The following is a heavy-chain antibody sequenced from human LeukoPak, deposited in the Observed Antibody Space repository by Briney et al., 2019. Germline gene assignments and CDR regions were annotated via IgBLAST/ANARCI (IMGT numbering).Heavy chain of an antibody. CDR1: GFTFSSYA. Sequence: PGGSLRLSCAASGFTFSSYAMSWVRQAPGKGLEWVSAISGSGGSTYYADSVKGRFTISRDNAKNSLYLQMNSLRAEDTAVYYCARDRRCYGSGSYYYMDVWGKGTTVTVSS. V-gene: IGHV3-23*01. J-gene: IGHJ6*03. CDR3: ARDRRCYGSGSYYYMDV. D-gene: IGHD3-10*01. CDR2: ISGSGGST.